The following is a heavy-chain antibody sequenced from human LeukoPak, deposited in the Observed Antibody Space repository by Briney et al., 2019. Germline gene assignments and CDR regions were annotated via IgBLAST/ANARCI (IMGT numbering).Heavy chain of an antibody. CDR3: AKGKYSCYRFDY. J-gene: IGHJ4*02. D-gene: IGHD3-16*02. CDR1: GFTFSSYA. V-gene: IGHV3-23*01. CDR2: ISGSGGST. Sequence: GGSLRLSCAASGFTFSSYAMSWVRQAPGKGLEWVSAISGSGGSTYYADSVKGRFTISRDNSKNTLYLQMNSLRAEDTAVYYRAKGKYSCYRFDYWGQGTLVTVSS.